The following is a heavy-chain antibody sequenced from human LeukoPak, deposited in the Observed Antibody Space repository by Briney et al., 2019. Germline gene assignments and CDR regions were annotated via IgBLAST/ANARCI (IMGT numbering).Heavy chain of an antibody. J-gene: IGHJ6*03. CDR3: ARSGSYYDYYYYYMDV. Sequence: GGSLRLSCAASGFTFSDYYMSWIRQAPGKGLEWVSYISSSGSTIYYADSVKGRFTISRDNAKNSLYLQMNSLRAEDTAVYYCARSGSYYDYYYYYMDVWGKGTTVTVSS. D-gene: IGHD1-26*01. CDR1: GFTFSDYY. V-gene: IGHV3-11*04. CDR2: ISSSGSTI.